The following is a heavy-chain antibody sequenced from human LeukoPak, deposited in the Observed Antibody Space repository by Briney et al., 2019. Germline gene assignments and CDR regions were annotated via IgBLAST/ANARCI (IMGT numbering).Heavy chain of an antibody. CDR3: ARGAFSSSYKYYFDY. J-gene: IGHJ4*02. Sequence: SETLSLTCTVPGGSISSYYWSWIRQPAGKGLEWIGRISTSGSTNYNPSLKSRVTMSVDTSKNQFSLKLSSVTAADTAVYYCARGAFSSSYKYYFDYWGQGTLVTVSS. CDR2: ISTSGST. V-gene: IGHV4-4*07. D-gene: IGHD6-6*01. CDR1: GGSISSYY.